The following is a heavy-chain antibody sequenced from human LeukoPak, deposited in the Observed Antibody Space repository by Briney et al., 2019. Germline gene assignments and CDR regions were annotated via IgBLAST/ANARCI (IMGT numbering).Heavy chain of an antibody. J-gene: IGHJ4*02. Sequence: GGSLRLSCAASGFTFSSYSMNWVRQAPGKGLEWVSYTGSSSSTTHYADSVKGRFIISRDNAKNSLYLQMNSLRAEDTAVYYCAKDSGSFYFDYWGQGTLVTVSS. V-gene: IGHV3-48*04. D-gene: IGHD1-26*01. CDR3: AKDSGSFYFDY. CDR1: GFTFSSYS. CDR2: TGSSSSTT.